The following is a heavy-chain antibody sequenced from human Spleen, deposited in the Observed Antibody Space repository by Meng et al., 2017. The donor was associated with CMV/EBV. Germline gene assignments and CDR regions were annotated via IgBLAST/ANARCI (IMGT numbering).Heavy chain of an antibody. V-gene: IGHV3-72*01. CDR1: GFIFSDRY. J-gene: IGHJ6*02. D-gene: IGHD3-16*01. CDR3: AKGGGIRVHYYYGMDV. CDR2: SRNKASSYTT. Sequence: GESLKISCAASGFIFSDRYMDWLRQAPGKGLEWVARSRNKASSYTTEYAASVKGRFTISRDNAKNSLYLQMNSLRAEDTALYYCAKGGGIRVHYYYGMDVWGQGTTVTVSS.